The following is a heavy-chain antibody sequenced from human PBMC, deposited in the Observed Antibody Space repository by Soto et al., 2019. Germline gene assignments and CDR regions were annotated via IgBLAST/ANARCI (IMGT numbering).Heavy chain of an antibody. CDR3: ARSLPGTYGAFDL. V-gene: IGHV3-74*01. Sequence: GGSLRLSCAASEFTFRSYWMPWVRQSPGKGLVWVSRISGDGSSTNYADSVKGRFTISRDNAKNTVYLQIDSLRAEDTAVYYCARSLPGTYGAFDLWGQGTMVTVS. D-gene: IGHD1-7*01. CDR1: EFTFRSYW. CDR2: ISGDGSST. J-gene: IGHJ3*01.